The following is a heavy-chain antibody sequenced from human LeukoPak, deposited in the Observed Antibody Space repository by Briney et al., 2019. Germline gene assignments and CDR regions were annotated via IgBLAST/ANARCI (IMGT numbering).Heavy chain of an antibody. D-gene: IGHD2-2*01. CDR3: ARDGPAHFDY. CDR1: GFTFSDYG. J-gene: IGHJ4*02. V-gene: IGHV3-33*08. Sequence: GGSLRLSCEASGFTFSDYGMNWVRQAPGKGLEWVAVIWYDGSNKYYADSVKGRFTISRDNSKNTLYLQMNSLRAEDTAVYYCARDGPAHFDYWGQGTLVTVSS. CDR2: IWYDGSNK.